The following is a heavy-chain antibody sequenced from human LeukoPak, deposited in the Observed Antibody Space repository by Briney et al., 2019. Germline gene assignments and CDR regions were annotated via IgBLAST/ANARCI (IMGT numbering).Heavy chain of an antibody. CDR1: GGSISSYY. CDR3: ARELGATVDY. V-gene: IGHV4-59*01. Sequence: SETLSLTCTVSGGSISSYYWSWIRQPPGKGLEWIGYIYYSGSTNYNPSLKSRVTISVGTSKNQFSLKLSSVTAADTAVYYCARELGATVDYWGQGTLVTVSS. CDR2: IYYSGST. J-gene: IGHJ4*02. D-gene: IGHD1-26*01.